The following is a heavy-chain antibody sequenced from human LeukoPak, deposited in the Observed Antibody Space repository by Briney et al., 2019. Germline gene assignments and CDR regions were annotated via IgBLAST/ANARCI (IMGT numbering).Heavy chain of an antibody. V-gene: IGHV4-59*01. D-gene: IGHD5-12*01. CDR2: IYHTGST. CDR3: AREDSGYDYSPFYY. CDR1: GASISNYY. Sequence: SETLSLTCTVSGASISNYYWSWIRQPPGKGLEWIGYIYHTGSTSYNPSLKSRVIMSVETSQNQFSLKVRSVIAADTAVYYCAREDSGYDYSPFYYWGQGILVTVSS. J-gene: IGHJ4*02.